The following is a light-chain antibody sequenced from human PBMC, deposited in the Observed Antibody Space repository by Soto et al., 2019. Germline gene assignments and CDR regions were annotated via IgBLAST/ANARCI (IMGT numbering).Light chain of an antibody. CDR1: SSDVGDYKY. V-gene: IGLV2-11*01. Sequence: QSALTQPRSVSGSPGQSVTISCTGTSSDVGDYKYVSWYRQHPGKAPKLIIYDVSERPSGVPDRFSGSKSGNTASLTISGLQAEDEADYYCCSYAGSYSYVFGTGTKLT. CDR3: CSYAGSYSYV. J-gene: IGLJ1*01. CDR2: DVS.